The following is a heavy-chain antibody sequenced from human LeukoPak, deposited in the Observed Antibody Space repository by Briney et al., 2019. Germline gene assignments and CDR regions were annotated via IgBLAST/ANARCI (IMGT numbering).Heavy chain of an antibody. CDR2: INPNNGGT. V-gene: IGHV1-2*02. CDR1: GYTFTGYY. CDR3: ARWYYGSSAHIDN. D-gene: IGHD6-13*01. J-gene: IGHJ4*02. Sequence: ASVKVSCKATGYTFTGYYMHWVRQDPGQGLEWMGWINPNNGGTNYAQKFQGRVTLTRDTSISTVYMDLSSLRSDDTAVYYCARWYYGSSAHIDNWGQGTLVTVSS.